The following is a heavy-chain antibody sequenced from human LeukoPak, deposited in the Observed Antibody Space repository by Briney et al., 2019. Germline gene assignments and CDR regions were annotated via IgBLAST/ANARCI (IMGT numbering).Heavy chain of an antibody. CDR3: ARGRGRIAADRSFGY. CDR1: GYTFTSYD. Sequence: ASVKVSCKASGYTFTSYDINWVRQATGQGLEWMGWRNPNSGNTGYAQKFQGRVTMTRNTSISTAYMELSSLRSEDTAVYYCARGRGRIAADRSFGYWGQGTLVTVSS. J-gene: IGHJ4*02. CDR2: RNPNSGNT. V-gene: IGHV1-8*01. D-gene: IGHD6-13*01.